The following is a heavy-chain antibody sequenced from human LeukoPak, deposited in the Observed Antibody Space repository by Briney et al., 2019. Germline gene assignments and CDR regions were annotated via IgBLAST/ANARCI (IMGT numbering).Heavy chain of an antibody. Sequence: GGSLRLSCAASGFTFNVYGIHWVRQAPGKGLEWVAVIWNDGSNKYCADSVKGRFTISRDNSKDTLYLQMNSLRVEDTAVYYCARAVGPFDYWGQGTLVTVSS. CDR2: IWNDGSNK. J-gene: IGHJ4*02. V-gene: IGHV3-33*01. CDR3: ARAVGPFDY. CDR1: GFTFNVYG. D-gene: IGHD3-16*01.